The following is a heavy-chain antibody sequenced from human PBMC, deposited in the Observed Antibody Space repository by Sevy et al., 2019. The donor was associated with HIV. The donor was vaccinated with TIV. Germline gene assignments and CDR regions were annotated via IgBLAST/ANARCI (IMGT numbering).Heavy chain of an antibody. CDR3: ARAPSGSQGPGQYFHH. D-gene: IGHD1-26*01. Sequence: ASVKVSCKTSGYTFISYIISWVRQAPGQGLEWMGRISAYNGDTKYAQKLQGRVTMTTDTSTSTAYMELRSLKSDDTAVYYCARAPSGSQGPGQYFHHWGQGTLVTVSS. CDR2: ISAYNGDT. V-gene: IGHV1-18*01. CDR1: GYTFISYI. J-gene: IGHJ1*01.